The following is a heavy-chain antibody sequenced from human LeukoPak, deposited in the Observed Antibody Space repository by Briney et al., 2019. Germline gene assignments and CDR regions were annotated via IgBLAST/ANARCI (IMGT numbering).Heavy chain of an antibody. CDR1: GFTCSSYA. V-gene: IGHV3-23*01. Sequence: GGSLRLXCAASGFTCSSYAMSWVRQAPGKGLEWVSAISGSGGSTYYADSVKGRFTISRDNSKNTLYLQMNSLRAEDTAVYYCAKDQPVVVIVLFDYWGQGTLVTVSS. CDR3: AKDQPVVVIVLFDY. J-gene: IGHJ4*02. D-gene: IGHD3-22*01. CDR2: ISGSGGST.